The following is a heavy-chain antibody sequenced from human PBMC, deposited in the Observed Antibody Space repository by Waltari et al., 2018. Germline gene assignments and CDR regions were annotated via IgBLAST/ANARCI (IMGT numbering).Heavy chain of an antibody. CDR2: IYHSGST. V-gene: IGHV4-4*02. J-gene: IGHJ4*02. D-gene: IGHD3-3*01. Sequence: VQLQESGPGLVKPSGTLSLTCAVSGGSISSSNWWSWVRQPPGKGLEWIGEIYHSGSTNYNPSLKSRVTISVDKSKNQFSLKLSSVTAADTAVYYCARGTYYVFWSGYPTKYYFDYWGQGTLVTVSS. CDR1: GGSISSSNW. CDR3: ARGTYYVFWSGYPTKYYFDY.